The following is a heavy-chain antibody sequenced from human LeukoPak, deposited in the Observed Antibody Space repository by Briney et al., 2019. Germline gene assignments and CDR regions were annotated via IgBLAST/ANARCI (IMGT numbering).Heavy chain of an antibody. D-gene: IGHD6-6*01. J-gene: IGHJ5*02. CDR2: INPNSGGT. V-gene: IGHV1-2*02. Sequence: GASVKVSCKASGYTFTGYYMHWLRQAPGQGLEWMGWINPNSGGTNYAQKFQGRVTMTRDTSISTAYMELSRLRSDDTAVYYCARVKYSSSSGWFDPWGQGTLVTVSS. CDR3: ARVKYSSSSGWFDP. CDR1: GYTFTGYY.